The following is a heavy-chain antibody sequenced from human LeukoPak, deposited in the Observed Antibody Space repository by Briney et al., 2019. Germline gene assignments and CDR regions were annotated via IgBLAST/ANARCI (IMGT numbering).Heavy chain of an antibody. CDR1: GGSISSSSYY. D-gene: IGHD3-9*01. CDR3: ARQPSPILTGYYARQTTDYYYYGMDV. Sequence: PSETLSLTCTVSGGSISSSSYYWGWIRQPPGKGLEWIGSIYYSGSTYYNPSLKSRVTISVDTSKNQFSLKLSSVTAADTAVYYCARQPSPILTGYYARQTTDYYYYGMDVWGQGTTVTVSS. V-gene: IGHV4-39*01. J-gene: IGHJ6*02. CDR2: IYYSGST.